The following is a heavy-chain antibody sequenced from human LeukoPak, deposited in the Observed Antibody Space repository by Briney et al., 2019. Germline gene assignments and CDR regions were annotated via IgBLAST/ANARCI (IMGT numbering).Heavy chain of an antibody. D-gene: IGHD5-12*01. Sequence: SETLSLTCAVYGGSLSAYYATWIRQAPGKGPEWIGEINLKGSITYSESLKSRVTISVDAPRNQISLKLTPVTAADAATYYCATTLGYTGYDWGWFSDYYLAVWGTGTTVTVSS. V-gene: IGHV4-34*01. CDR2: INLKGSI. J-gene: IGHJ6*03. CDR1: GGSLSAYY. CDR3: ATTLGYTGYDWGWFSDYYLAV.